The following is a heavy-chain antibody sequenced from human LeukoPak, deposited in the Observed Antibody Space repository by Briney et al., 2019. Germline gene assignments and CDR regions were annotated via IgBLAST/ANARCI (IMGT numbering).Heavy chain of an antibody. V-gene: IGHV3-43*02. CDR2: ITGDGRST. CDR3: AKRNYHTVGPTD. J-gene: IGHJ4*02. CDR1: GFTFHLHA. Sequence: TGGSLRLSCAASGFTFHLHAMHWVRLAPGKGLEWVSLITGDGRSTYYADSVKGRFSVSRDNSKNSLYLQMNSLRSEGTALYFCAKRNYHTVGPTDWGQGTLVTVSS. D-gene: IGHD2-8*02.